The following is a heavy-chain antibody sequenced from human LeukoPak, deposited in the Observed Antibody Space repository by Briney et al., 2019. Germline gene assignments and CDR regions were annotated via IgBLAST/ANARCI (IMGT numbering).Heavy chain of an antibody. D-gene: IGHD2-15*01. CDR2: ISGSGGST. CDR1: GFTFSSYG. CDR3: AKGGALGYCSGGSCYPDDY. J-gene: IGHJ4*02. Sequence: GGSLRLSCAASGFTFSSYGMSWVRQAPGKGLEWVSAISGSGGSTYYADSVKGRFTISRDNSKNTLYLQMNSLRAEDTAVYYCAKGGALGYCSGGSCYPDDYWGQGTLVTVSS. V-gene: IGHV3-23*01.